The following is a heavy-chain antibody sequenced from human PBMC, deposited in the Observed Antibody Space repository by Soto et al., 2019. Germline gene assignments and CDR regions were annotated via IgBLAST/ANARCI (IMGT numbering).Heavy chain of an antibody. J-gene: IGHJ6*01. CDR2: IYPGDSDT. D-gene: IGHD2-2*02. Sequence: GESLKISCKGSGYSFTSYWIGWLRQRPGKGLEWMGIIYPGDSDTRYSPSFQGQVTISADKSISTAYLQWSSLKASDTAMYYCARSGCSSTSCYRDDYYYGMEVWGQGTTVNVS. CDR3: ARSGCSSTSCYRDDYYYGMEV. V-gene: IGHV5-51*01. CDR1: GYSFTSYW.